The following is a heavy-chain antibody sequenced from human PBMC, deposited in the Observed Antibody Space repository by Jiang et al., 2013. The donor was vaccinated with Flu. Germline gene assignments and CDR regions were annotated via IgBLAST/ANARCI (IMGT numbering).Heavy chain of an antibody. Sequence: LLESGGGVVQPGRSLRLSCAASGFSFSFYAMHWVRQAPGKGLEWVAVISYDGNNKYYADSVKGRFTISRDNSKSTLYLQMNSLRRDDTAVYYCARPPGTYHYYYGMDVWGQGTTVT. J-gene: IGHJ6*02. CDR1: GFSFSFYA. CDR2: ISYDGNNK. V-gene: IGHV3-30-3*01. CDR3: ARPPGTYHYYYGMDV.